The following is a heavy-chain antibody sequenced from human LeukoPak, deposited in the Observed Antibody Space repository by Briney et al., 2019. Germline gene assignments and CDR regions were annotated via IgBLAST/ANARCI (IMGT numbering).Heavy chain of an antibody. CDR3: AKVTDRQFDY. J-gene: IGHJ4*02. V-gene: IGHV3-23*01. CDR1: GFTFSTYE. CDR2: ISGGGGST. Sequence: GGSLRLSCAASGFTFSTYEMNWVRQAPGKGLEWVSGISGGGGSTYYADSVKGRFTVSRDNSKNTLYLQMNSLRAEDTAVYYCAKVTDRQFDYWGQGTLVTVSS.